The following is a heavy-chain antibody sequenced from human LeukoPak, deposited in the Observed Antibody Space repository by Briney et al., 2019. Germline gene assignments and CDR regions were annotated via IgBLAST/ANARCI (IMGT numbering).Heavy chain of an antibody. D-gene: IGHD4-17*01. CDR2: INHSGST. CDR3: ARQEAYGDSY. V-gene: IGHV4-34*01. Sequence: KPSETLSLTCAVYGGSFSGYYWSWIRQPPGKGLEWIGEINHSGSTNYNPSLKSRVTISVDTSKNQFSLKLSSVTAADTAVYYCARQEAYGDSYWGQGTLVTVSS. CDR1: GGSFSGYY. J-gene: IGHJ4*02.